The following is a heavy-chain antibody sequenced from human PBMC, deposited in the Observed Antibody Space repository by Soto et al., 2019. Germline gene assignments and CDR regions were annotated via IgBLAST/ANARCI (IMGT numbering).Heavy chain of an antibody. CDR3: AAVKISYYDILTGPIDP. V-gene: IGHV1-58*01. D-gene: IGHD3-9*01. CDR1: GFTFTSSA. CDR2: IVVGSGNT. Sequence: ASVKVSCKASGFTFTSSAVQWVRQARGQRLEWIGWIVVGSGNTNYAQKSQERVTITRDMSTSTAYMELSSLRSEDTAVYYCAAVKISYYDILTGPIDPWGQGTLVTVSS. J-gene: IGHJ5*02.